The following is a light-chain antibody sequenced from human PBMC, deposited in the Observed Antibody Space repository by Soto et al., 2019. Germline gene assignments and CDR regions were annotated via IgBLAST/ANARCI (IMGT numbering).Light chain of an antibody. Sequence: QSVLTQPPSASGTPGQRVTISCSGSSSNIGSNYVYWYQQLPGTAPKLLIYRNNQRPSGVPDRFSGSKSGTSASLAISGLRSEDEADYYCAAWDDSLSGHYVFGTGTQAPS. CDR2: RNN. CDR3: AAWDDSLSGHYV. J-gene: IGLJ1*01. V-gene: IGLV1-47*01. CDR1: SSNIGSNY.